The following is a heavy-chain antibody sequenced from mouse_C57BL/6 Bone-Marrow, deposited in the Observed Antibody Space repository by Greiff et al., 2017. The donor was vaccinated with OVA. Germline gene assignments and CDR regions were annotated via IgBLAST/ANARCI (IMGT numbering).Heavy chain of an antibody. CDR2: INPSTGGT. D-gene: IGHD1-1*01. Sequence: VQLQQSGPELVKPGASVKISCKASGYSLTGYYMNWVKQSPEKSLEWIGEINPSTGGTTYNQKFKAKATLTVDKSSSTAYMQLKSLTSEDSAVYYCARPHYGSSYRYFDVWGTGTTVTVSS. J-gene: IGHJ1*03. CDR1: GYSLTGYY. V-gene: IGHV1-42*01. CDR3: ARPHYGSSYRYFDV.